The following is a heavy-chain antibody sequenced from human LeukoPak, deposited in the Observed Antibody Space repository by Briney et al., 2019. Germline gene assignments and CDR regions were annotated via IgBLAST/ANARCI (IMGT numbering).Heavy chain of an antibody. CDR2: ISSSGSTT. J-gene: IGHJ3*02. V-gene: IGHV3-48*03. CDR3: ARYLGGRNAFDI. Sequence: GGSLRLSCAASGFTFSTYEMNWVRQAPGKGLEWVSHISSSGSTTYYADSVKGRFTISRDNAKNSLYLQMSSLRAEDTAVYYCARYLGGRNAFDIWGQGTMVTVSS. CDR1: GFTFSTYE. D-gene: IGHD3-16*01.